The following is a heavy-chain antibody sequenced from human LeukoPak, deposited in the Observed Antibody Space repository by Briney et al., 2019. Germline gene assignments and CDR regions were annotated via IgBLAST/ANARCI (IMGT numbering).Heavy chain of an antibody. D-gene: IGHD2-2*02. CDR2: IYTSGST. V-gene: IGHV4-4*07. CDR1: GGSIIIYN. Sequence: PSQCPSPTVTLSGGSIIIYNWRWIRKPPGKGPEWVGRIYTSGSTNYNPSLKSRVTMSVDTSKNQFSLKLSSVTAADTAVYYCARDRHPYIYFDYWGQGTLVTVSS. CDR3: ARDRHPYIYFDY. J-gene: IGHJ4*02.